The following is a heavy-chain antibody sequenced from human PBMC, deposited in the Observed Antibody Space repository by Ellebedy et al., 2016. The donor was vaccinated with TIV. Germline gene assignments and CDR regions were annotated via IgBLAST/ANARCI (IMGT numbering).Heavy chain of an antibody. CDR1: GFTFSSYA. V-gene: IGHV3-23*01. Sequence: PGGSLRLSCAASGFTFSSYAMSWVRQGPGEGLEWVSAISGSSGSTYYADSVKGRFTISRDNSKNTLYLQMNSLSAEDTAIYYCAKESGNKGYDGGFDYWGQGTLVTVSS. D-gene: IGHD5-12*01. CDR2: ISGSSGST. CDR3: AKESGNKGYDGGFDY. J-gene: IGHJ4*02.